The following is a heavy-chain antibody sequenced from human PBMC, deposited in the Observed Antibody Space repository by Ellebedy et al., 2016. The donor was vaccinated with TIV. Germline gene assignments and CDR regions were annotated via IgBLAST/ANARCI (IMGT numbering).Heavy chain of an antibody. V-gene: IGHV3-23*01. CDR2: ISGSGYYT. CDR3: AKDRESSGHYSMGYFDY. CDR1: GITFSNYA. Sequence: GESLKISCAASGITFSNYAMSWVRQAPGKGLEWVSAISGSGYYTYCADSVKGRFTISRDNSNHTLYLQVNSLRAEDTAIYYCAKDRESSGHYSMGYFDYWGQGILVTVSS. D-gene: IGHD3-22*01. J-gene: IGHJ4*02.